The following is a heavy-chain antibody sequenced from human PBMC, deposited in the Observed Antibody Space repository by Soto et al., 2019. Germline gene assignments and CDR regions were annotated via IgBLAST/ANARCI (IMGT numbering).Heavy chain of an antibody. CDR3: ARDRTCLPVYCYYYGMDV. CDR1: GFTFSSYS. Sequence: EVQLVESGGGLVKPGGSLRLSCAASGFTFSSYSMNWVRQAPGKGLEWVSSISSSSSYIYYADSVKCRFTISRDNAKNSLYLQMNSLRAEDTAVYYCARDRTCLPVYCYYYGMDVWGQGTTVTVSS. V-gene: IGHV3-21*01. D-gene: IGHD2-8*01. J-gene: IGHJ6*02. CDR2: ISSSSSYI.